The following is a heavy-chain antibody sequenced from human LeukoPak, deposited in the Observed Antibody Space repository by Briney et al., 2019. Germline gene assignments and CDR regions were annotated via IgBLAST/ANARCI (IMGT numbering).Heavy chain of an antibody. V-gene: IGHV1-18*01. Sequence: ASVKVSCTASGYIFTNYGMTWVRQAPGQGLEWMAWISAYNGKTNYAQKFQDRVTMTADTSTSTAFMELSSLRSDDTAVYYCARDVLDYYDRSGYVTWGQGTLVTVSS. CDR1: GYIFTNYG. J-gene: IGHJ5*02. CDR2: ISAYNGKT. CDR3: ARDVLDYYDRSGYVT. D-gene: IGHD3-22*01.